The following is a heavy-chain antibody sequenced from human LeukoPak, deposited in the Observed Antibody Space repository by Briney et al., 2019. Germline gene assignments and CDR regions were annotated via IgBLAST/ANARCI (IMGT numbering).Heavy chain of an antibody. CDR2: ISGSSSYI. Sequence: GGSLRLSCAASGFTFSSYWMHWVRQAPGKGLEWVSSISGSSSYIYYADSVKGRFTISRDNAKNSLYLQMNSLRAEDTAVYYCARFGMGGAILDYWGQGTLVTVSS. CDR3: ARFGMGGAILDY. J-gene: IGHJ4*02. V-gene: IGHV3-21*01. D-gene: IGHD1-26*01. CDR1: GFTFSSYW.